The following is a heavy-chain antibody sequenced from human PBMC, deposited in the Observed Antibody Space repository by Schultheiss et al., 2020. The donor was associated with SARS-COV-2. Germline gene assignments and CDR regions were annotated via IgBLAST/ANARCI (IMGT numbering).Heavy chain of an antibody. CDR1: GGSISSSSYY. CDR2: IYYSGST. J-gene: IGHJ4*02. D-gene: IGHD3-16*02. Sequence: SQTLSLTCTVSGGSISSSSYYWGWIRQPPGKGLEWIGSIYYSGSTYYNPSLKSRVTISVDTSKNQFSLKLSSVTAADTAVYYCARGPHYVWGSYRQIAFDYWGQGTLVTVSS. CDR3: ARGPHYVWGSYRQIAFDY. V-gene: IGHV4-39*01.